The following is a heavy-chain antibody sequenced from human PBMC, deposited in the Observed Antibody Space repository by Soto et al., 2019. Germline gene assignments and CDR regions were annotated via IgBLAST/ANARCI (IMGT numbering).Heavy chain of an antibody. D-gene: IGHD1-7*01. Sequence: PSETLSLTCTVSGDSISSGDYYWSLIRQSPGKGLEWIGYIYYSGSTYYNPSLKSRITMSVDTSKNQFSLKLSSVTAADTAVYYCARGYNWKYGRGAGSLLFDYWGNGTRVTV. J-gene: IGHJ4*01. CDR1: GDSISSGDYY. CDR2: IYYSGST. V-gene: IGHV4-30-4*01. CDR3: ARGYNWKYGRGAGSLLFDY.